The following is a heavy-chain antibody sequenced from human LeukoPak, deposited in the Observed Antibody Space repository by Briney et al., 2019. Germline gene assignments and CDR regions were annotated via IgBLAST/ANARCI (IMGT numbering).Heavy chain of an antibody. D-gene: IGHD6-19*01. CDR1: GFTVSSNY. CDR3: ARESSGWAAFDI. Sequence: PGGSLRLSCAASGFTVSSNYMNWVRQAPGRGLEWVSLIYNGGSTYYADSVRGRFTVSRDNSKNTLYLQLYNLRAEDTAGYYCARESSGWAAFDIWGQGTRVTVSS. V-gene: IGHV3-53*01. CDR2: IYNGGST. J-gene: IGHJ3*02.